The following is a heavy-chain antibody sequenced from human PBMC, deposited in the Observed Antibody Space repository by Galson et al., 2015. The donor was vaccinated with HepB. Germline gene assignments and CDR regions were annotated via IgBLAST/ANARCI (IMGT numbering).Heavy chain of an antibody. V-gene: IGHV3-23*01. Sequence: SLRLSCAASGFTFSSYAMSWVRQVPGKGLEWVSAISGSGGSTYYADSVKGRFTISRDNSKNTLYLQMNSLRAEDTAVYYCAKDGLVAGYYFDYWGQGTLVTVSS. CDR3: AKDGLVAGYYFDY. J-gene: IGHJ4*02. CDR1: GFTFSSYA. D-gene: IGHD2-15*01. CDR2: ISGSGGST.